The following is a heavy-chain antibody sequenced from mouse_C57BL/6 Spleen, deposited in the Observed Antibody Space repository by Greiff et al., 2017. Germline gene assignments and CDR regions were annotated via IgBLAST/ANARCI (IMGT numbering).Heavy chain of an antibody. D-gene: IGHD1-1*01. V-gene: IGHV1-64*01. CDR3: ARGGFITTVYFDY. J-gene: IGHJ2*01. Sequence: QVQLQQSGAELVKPGASVKLSCKASGYTFTSYWMHWVKQRPGQGLEWIGMIHPNSGSTNYNEKFKSKATLTVDKSSSTAYMQLSSLTSEDSAVYYCARGGFITTVYFDYWGQGTTLTVSS. CDR1: GYTFTSYW. CDR2: IHPNSGST.